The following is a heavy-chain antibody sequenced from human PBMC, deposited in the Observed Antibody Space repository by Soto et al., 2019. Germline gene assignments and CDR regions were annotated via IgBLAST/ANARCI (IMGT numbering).Heavy chain of an antibody. CDR2: VYHSGRT. D-gene: IGHD2-15*01. V-gene: IGHV4-30-4*01. CDR1: GGSISNGYHY. Sequence: QVRLQESGPRLVESSQTLSLTCTVSGGSISNGYHYWSWVRQTPGKGLEWVGHVYHSGRTQYTPSLMSRVGILVDTSRNQFSLNLNFMTAADTAVYYCARWVEVSLEYFDSWGQGIPVTASS. J-gene: IGHJ4*02. CDR3: ARWVEVSLEYFDS.